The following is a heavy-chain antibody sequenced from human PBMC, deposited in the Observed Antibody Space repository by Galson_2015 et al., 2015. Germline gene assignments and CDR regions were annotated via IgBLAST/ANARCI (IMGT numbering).Heavy chain of an antibody. J-gene: IGHJ6*03. D-gene: IGHD3-3*01. CDR2: MNPNSGNT. V-gene: IGHV1-8*01. CDR1: GYTFTSYD. Sequence: SVKVSCKASGYTFTSYDINWVRQATGHGLEWMGWMNPNSGNTGYAQKFQGRVTMTRNTSISTAYMELSSLRSEDMAVYYCASYNYDFWSGYSYYYYYYMDVWGKGTTVTVSS. CDR3: ASYNYDFWSGYSYYYYYYMDV.